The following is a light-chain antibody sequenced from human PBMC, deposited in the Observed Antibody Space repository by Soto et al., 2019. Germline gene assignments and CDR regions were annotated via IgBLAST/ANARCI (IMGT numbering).Light chain of an antibody. CDR1: QSISSW. CDR3: QQADSFPWT. CDR2: KAS. J-gene: IGKJ1*01. V-gene: IGKV1-5*03. Sequence: DIQMTQSPSTLSASVGDRVTITCRASQSISSWLAWYQQKPGKAPKLLIYKASSLESGVPPRFSGSGSGTAFTLTVSSLQPEDFAIYYCQQADSFPWTFGQGTRVEIK.